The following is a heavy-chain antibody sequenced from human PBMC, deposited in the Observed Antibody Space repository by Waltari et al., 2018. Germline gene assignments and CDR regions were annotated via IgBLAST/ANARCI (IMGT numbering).Heavy chain of an antibody. D-gene: IGHD3-10*01. CDR1: GGSISRSS. J-gene: IGHJ4*02. CDR2: IYYSGST. CDR3: ARGRFGELYRHFDY. V-gene: IGHV4-59*01. Sequence: QVQLQESGPGLVKPSATLSLTCPVSGGSISRSSWRWIRPPPGKGLEWIGYIYYSGSTNYNPSLKSRVTIAVDTSKNQFSLKLSSVTAADTAVYYCARGRFGELYRHFDYWGQGTLVTVSS.